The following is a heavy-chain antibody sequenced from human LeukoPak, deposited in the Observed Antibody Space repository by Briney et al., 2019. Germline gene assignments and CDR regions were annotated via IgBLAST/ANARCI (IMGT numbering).Heavy chain of an antibody. D-gene: IGHD3-22*01. J-gene: IGHJ5*02. CDR2: ISGSGDST. V-gene: IGHV3-23*01. Sequence: GGSLRLSCAASGFTFSSYAMSWVRPAPGKGLAWVSAISGSGDSTYYADTVKGRFTISRDNSKNTLYLQMNSLRAEDTAVYYCAKGSSVYYDSSGYYRAWGQGTLVTVSS. CDR3: AKGSSVYYDSSGYYRA. CDR1: GFTFSSYA.